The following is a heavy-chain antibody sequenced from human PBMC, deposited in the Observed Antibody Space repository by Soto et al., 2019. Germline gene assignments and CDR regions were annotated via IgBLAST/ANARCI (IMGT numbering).Heavy chain of an antibody. D-gene: IGHD3-3*01. CDR2: IYYSGST. Sequence: SETLSLTCTVSGGSVSSGSYYWSWIRQPPGKGLVWIGYIYYSGSTNYNPSLKSRVTISVDTSKNQFSLKLSSVTAADTAVYYCAREAHDFWSGYSPAFDYWGQGTLVTVSS. V-gene: IGHV4-61*01. CDR3: AREAHDFWSGYSPAFDY. CDR1: GGSVSSGSYY. J-gene: IGHJ4*02.